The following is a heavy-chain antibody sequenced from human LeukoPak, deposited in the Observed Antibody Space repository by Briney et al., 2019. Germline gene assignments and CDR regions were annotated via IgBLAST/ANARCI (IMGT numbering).Heavy chain of an antibody. V-gene: IGHV3-30*02. CDR2: IRYDGSNK. D-gene: IGHD1-26*01. J-gene: IGHJ3*02. Sequence: GGSLRLSCAASEFTFSSYGMHWVRQAPGKGLEWVAFIRYDGSNKYFADSVKGRFTISRDNSKNTLYLQMNSLRAEDTAVYYCARDAEWELLGGSAFDIWGQGTMVTVSS. CDR1: EFTFSSYG. CDR3: ARDAEWELLGGSAFDI.